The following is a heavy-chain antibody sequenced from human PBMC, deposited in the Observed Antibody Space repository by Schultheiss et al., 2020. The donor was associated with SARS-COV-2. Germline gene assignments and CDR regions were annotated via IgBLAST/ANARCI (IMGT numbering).Heavy chain of an antibody. CDR2: IIPIFGTA. D-gene: IGHD3-10*01. CDR1: GYTFTGYY. J-gene: IGHJ4*02. V-gene: IGHV1-69*13. CDR3: ARVSPLWFGELLPPDY. Sequence: SVKVSCKASGYTFTGYYIHWVRQAPGQGLEWMGGIIPIFGTANYAQKFQGRVTITADESTSTAYMELSSLRSEDTAVYYCARVSPLWFGELLPPDYWGQGTLVTVSS.